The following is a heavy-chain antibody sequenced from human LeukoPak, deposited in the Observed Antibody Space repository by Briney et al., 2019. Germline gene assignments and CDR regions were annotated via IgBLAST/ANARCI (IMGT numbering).Heavy chain of an antibody. CDR2: IYTNGRDT. Sequence: GGSLRLSCAASGFILRSYGMNWVRQAPGKGLEWVSGIYTNGRDTRYAESVKGRFTISRDNSKNTLYLQMHSLRVEDTAVYYCAHLVWEYVGGLDVWGQGTTVTVSS. CDR1: GFILRSYG. V-gene: IGHV3-23*05. D-gene: IGHD1-26*01. CDR3: AHLVWEYVGGLDV. J-gene: IGHJ6*02.